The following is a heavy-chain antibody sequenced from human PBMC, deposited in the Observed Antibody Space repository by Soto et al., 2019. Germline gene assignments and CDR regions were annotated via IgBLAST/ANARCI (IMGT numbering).Heavy chain of an antibody. CDR2: LYWDEDK. CDR1: GFSLNTTAVG. J-gene: IGHJ5*02. Sequence: QITLKESVPTLVKPTQTLTLTCTFSGFSLNTTAVGVAWSRQPPGKALEELALLYWDEDKRYSPSLKSRLTITTENYKNQVVLTMTNMDPEDTATYYCAHRRVRDSSGENFDPWGQGTLVTVSS. CDR3: AHRRVRDSSGENFDP. D-gene: IGHD6-19*01. V-gene: IGHV2-5*02.